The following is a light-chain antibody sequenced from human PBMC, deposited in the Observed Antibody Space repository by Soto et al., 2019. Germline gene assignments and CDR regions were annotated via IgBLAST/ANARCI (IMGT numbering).Light chain of an antibody. CDR3: QQRSNWPPIT. J-gene: IGKJ5*01. CDR2: DAS. CDR1: QSVSSY. Sequence: EIVLTQSPATLSLSPGERATLSCRASQSVSSYLAWYQQKPGQAPRLLIYDASNRATGIPARFRGSGSGTDFTLTSSSLEPEDFAVYYCQQRSNWPPITFGQGTRLEIK. V-gene: IGKV3-11*01.